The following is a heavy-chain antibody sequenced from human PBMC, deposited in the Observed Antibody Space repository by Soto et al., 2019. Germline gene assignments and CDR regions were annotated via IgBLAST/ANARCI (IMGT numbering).Heavy chain of an antibody. CDR2: ISTYNGNT. CDR1: GYTFTSYG. Sequence: QVQLVQSGAEVKKPGASVKVSCKASGYTFTSYGISWVRQAPGQGLEWMGWISTYNGNTNYAQKLQGRVTMTTDTSTSTAYMALRSLRSDDTAVYYCARVPATGYYYDSIGYYYFDYWGQGTLVSVSS. V-gene: IGHV1-18*01. D-gene: IGHD3-22*01. J-gene: IGHJ4*02. CDR3: ARVPATGYYYDSIGYYYFDY.